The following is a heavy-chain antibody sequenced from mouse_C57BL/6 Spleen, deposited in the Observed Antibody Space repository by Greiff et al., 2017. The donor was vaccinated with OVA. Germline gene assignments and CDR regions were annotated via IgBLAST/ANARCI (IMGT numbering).Heavy chain of an antibody. CDR2: ISYDGSN. D-gene: IGHD1-1*01. J-gene: IGHJ4*01. Sequence: ESGPGLVKPSQSLSLTCSVTGYSITSGYYWNWIRQFPGNKLEWMGYISYDGSNNYNPSLKNRISITRDTSKNQFFLKLNSVTTEDTATYYGARERRSDAMDYWGQGTSVTVSS. V-gene: IGHV3-6*01. CDR3: ARERRSDAMDY. CDR1: GYSITSGYY.